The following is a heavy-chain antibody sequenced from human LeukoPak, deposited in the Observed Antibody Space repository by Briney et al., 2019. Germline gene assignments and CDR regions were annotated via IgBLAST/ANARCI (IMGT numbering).Heavy chain of an antibody. J-gene: IGHJ6*02. CDR1: GFTFSSYA. CDR2: ISGSGGST. Sequence: GGSLRLSCAASGFTFSSYAMSWVRQAPGKGLEWVSAISGSGGSTYYADSVKGRFTISRDNSKNTLYLQMNSLRAEDTAVYYCARCSGYCSSTILDVWGQGTTVTVSS. CDR3: ARCSGYCSSTILDV. V-gene: IGHV3-23*01. D-gene: IGHD2-2*01.